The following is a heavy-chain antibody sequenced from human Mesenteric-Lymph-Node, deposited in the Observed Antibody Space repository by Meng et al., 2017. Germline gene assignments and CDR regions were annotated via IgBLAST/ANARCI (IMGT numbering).Heavy chain of an antibody. CDR3: ARGLWEQSRYYFDS. CDR1: GYTFTNYA. V-gene: IGHV1-3*01. D-gene: IGHD1-26*01. J-gene: IGHJ4*02. Sequence: QVQRGQAGAEGKKPGASGKGACKASGYTFTNYAIQWVRQAPGQRLEWMGWINSGNGKTKYSEKFQGRVTITRDTSATTAYMELSSLRSEDMAVYYCARGLWEQSRYYFDSWGQGTLVTVSS. CDR2: INSGNGKT.